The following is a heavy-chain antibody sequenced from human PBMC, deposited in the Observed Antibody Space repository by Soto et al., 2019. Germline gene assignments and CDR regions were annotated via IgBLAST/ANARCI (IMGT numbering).Heavy chain of an antibody. J-gene: IGHJ6*02. CDR2: IIPIFGTA. V-gene: IGHV1-69*13. CDR3: ARDSHYGYYYYGMDV. Sequence: ASVKVSCKASGGTLSSCAISWVRQATGQGLEWMGGIIPIFGTANYAQKFQGRVTITADESTSTAYMELSSLRSEDTAVYYCARDSHYGYYYYGMDVWGQGTTVTVFS. CDR1: GGTLSSCA. D-gene: IGHD3-10*01.